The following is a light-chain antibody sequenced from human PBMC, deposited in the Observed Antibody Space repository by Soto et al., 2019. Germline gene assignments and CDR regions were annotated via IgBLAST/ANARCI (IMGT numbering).Light chain of an antibody. J-gene: IGLJ2*01. Sequence: QLVLTQSPSASASLGASVTLTCTLSSGHSSYAVAWHQQQPEKGPRYLMNLNSDGSHSKGDGIPDRFSGSSSGAERYLTISSLQSEDEADYYCQTWGTGIQVFGGGTKVTVL. CDR3: QTWGTGIQV. V-gene: IGLV4-69*01. CDR2: LNSDGSH. CDR1: SGHSSYA.